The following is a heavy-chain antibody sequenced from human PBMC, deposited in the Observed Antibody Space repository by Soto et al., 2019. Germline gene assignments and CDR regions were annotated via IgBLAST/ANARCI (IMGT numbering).Heavy chain of an antibody. CDR2: VTYEETEI. CDR3: VKEQSSGYWRTADY. CDR1: GFTFSDCG. D-gene: IGHD6-25*01. Sequence: QVQLVESGGDVDQPGRSRRLSCAASGFTFSDCGMHWVRQAPGKGLEWVAVVTYEETEIHYADSVRGRFTISRDNSKNMVYLQMDSLRVEDTAVYYCVKEQSSGYWRTADYWGQGTLITVSS. V-gene: IGHV3-30*18. J-gene: IGHJ4*02.